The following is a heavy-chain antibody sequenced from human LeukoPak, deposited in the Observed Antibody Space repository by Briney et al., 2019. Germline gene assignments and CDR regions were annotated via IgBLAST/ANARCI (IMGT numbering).Heavy chain of an antibody. J-gene: IGHJ5*01. CDR2: MYYSGST. Sequence: SETLSLTCTVSGGSISSSSYCWGWIRQPPGKGLEWIGSMYYSGSTYYNPSLKSRVTISVDTSKNQFSLKLSSVTAADTALYYCARQGNSYCSGGSCYDPNWFDSWGQGTLVTVSS. V-gene: IGHV4-39*01. CDR1: GGSISSSSYC. D-gene: IGHD2-15*01. CDR3: ARQGNSYCSGGSCYDPNWFDS.